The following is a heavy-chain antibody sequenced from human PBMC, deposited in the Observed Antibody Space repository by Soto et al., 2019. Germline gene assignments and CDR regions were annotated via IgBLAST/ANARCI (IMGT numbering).Heavy chain of an antibody. V-gene: IGHV3-30-3*01. CDR3: ARDYKWFGELWGFDY. J-gene: IGHJ4*02. Sequence: QVQLVESGGGVVQPGRSLRLSCAASGFTFSSYAMHWVRQAPGKGLEWVAVISYDGSNKYYADSVKGRFTISRDNSKNTLDLQMNSLRAEDTAVYYCARDYKWFGELWGFDYWGQGTLVTVSS. CDR2: ISYDGSNK. CDR1: GFTFSSYA. D-gene: IGHD3-10*01.